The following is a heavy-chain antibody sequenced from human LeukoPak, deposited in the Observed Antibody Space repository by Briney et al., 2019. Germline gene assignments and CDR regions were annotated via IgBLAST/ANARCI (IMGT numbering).Heavy chain of an antibody. CDR3: ARHSFPCGGDCYLPLDAFDI. CDR1: GYSFTSYW. V-gene: IGHV5-51*01. Sequence: GESLKISCKGSGYSFTSYWIGWVRQMPGKGLEWMGIIYPGDSDTRYSPSFQGQVTISADKSISTAYLQWSSLKASDTAMYYCARHSFPCGGDCYLPLDAFDIWGQGTMVTVSS. CDR2: IYPGDSDT. J-gene: IGHJ3*02. D-gene: IGHD2-21*01.